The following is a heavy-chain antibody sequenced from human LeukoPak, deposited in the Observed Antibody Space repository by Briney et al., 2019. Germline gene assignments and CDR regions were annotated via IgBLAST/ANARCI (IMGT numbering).Heavy chain of an antibody. V-gene: IGHV1-18*01. CDR2: ISAYNGNT. Sequence: ASVKVSCKASGYTFTSYGISWVRQAPGQGLEWMGWISAYNGNTNYAQKLQGRVMMTTDASTSTAYMELRSLRSDDTAVYYCARDDSSRWYFDLWGRGTLVTVSS. CDR1: GYTFTSYG. D-gene: IGHD3-22*01. J-gene: IGHJ2*01. CDR3: ARDDSSRWYFDL.